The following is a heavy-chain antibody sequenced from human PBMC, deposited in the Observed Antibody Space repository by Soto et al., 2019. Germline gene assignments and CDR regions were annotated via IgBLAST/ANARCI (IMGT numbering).Heavy chain of an antibody. CDR3: ARGDVVPAPQDAFDI. CDR2: INPNSGGT. CDR1: GYTFTGYY. Sequence: ASVKVSCKASGYTFTGYYMHWVRQAPGQGLEWMGWINPNSGGTNYAQKFQGWVTMTRDTSISTAYMELSRLRSDDTAVYYCARGDVVPAPQDAFDIWGQGTMVTVSS. V-gene: IGHV1-2*04. D-gene: IGHD2-2*01. J-gene: IGHJ3*02.